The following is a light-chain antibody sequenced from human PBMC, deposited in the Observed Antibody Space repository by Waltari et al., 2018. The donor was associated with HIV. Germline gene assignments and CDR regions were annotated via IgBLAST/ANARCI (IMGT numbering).Light chain of an antibody. CDR1: NVGSKG. J-gene: IGLJ3*02. CDR3: KVWDSSSDHRGV. Sequence: SYVVSQPPSVSVAPGQTARMTCEGNNVGSKGVHWYQKKPDQAPILVIYYDRDRPSGIPERFSGSNFGNTATLTITSVEAGDEADYYCKVWDSSSDHRGVFGGGTKLTVL. V-gene: IGLV3-21*04. CDR2: YDR.